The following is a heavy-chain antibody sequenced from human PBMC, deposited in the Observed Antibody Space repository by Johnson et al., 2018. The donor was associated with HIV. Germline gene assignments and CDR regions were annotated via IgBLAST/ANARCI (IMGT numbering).Heavy chain of an antibody. D-gene: IGHD2-8*02. Sequence: VQLVESGGGLIQPGESLRLSCAASGFTVSSNYMSWVRQAPGTGMGGVSGINWNGGRSGYADSVKGRFPLSRANSKNTLYLQMNSLRAEDTAVFYCAKGACTGVVCRYLRGAFDIWGQGTMVTVSS. J-gene: IGHJ3*02. V-gene: IGHV3-66*03. CDR1: GFTVSSNY. CDR3: AKGACTGVVCRYLRGAFDI. CDR2: INWNGGRS.